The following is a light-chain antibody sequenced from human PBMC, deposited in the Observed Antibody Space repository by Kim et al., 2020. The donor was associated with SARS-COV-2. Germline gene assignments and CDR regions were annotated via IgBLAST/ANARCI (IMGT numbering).Light chain of an antibody. CDR3: QQCSSAPWT. Sequence: EIVLTQSPGTLSLSPGERATLSCRASQSVSSIYLAWYQQKPGQAPRLLIYGASSRATDIPDRFSGSGSGTDFTLTISRLEPEDFAVYYCQQCSSAPWTFGQGTKVDIK. CDR2: GAS. V-gene: IGKV3-20*01. J-gene: IGKJ1*01. CDR1: QSVSSIY.